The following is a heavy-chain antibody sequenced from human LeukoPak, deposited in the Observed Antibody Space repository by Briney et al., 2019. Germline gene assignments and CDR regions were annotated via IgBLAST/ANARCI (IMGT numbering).Heavy chain of an antibody. V-gene: IGHV3-9*01. J-gene: IGHJ6*02. CDR3: ARANGMDV. Sequence: GGSLRLSCAASGFTFDDYAMHWVRQAPGKGLEWVSGISWNSGSIGYADSVKGRFTISRDNAKNSLYLQMSSLRDEDTAVYYCARANGMDVWGQGTTVTVSS. CDR1: GFTFDDYA. CDR2: ISWNSGSI.